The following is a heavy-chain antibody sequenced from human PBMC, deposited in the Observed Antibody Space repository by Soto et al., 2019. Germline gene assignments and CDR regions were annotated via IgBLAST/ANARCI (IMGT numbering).Heavy chain of an antibody. CDR3: ARDNGDGSGLGGY. Sequence: QVQLVESGGGVVQPGRSLRLSCAASGFTLSSYAMHWVRQAPGKGLEWVAVISYDGSNKYYADSVKGRFTVSTDNYKNTLYLRMNNLRAEDPAIYCCARDNGDGSGLGGYCGQGTLVTVSS. CDR2: ISYDGSNK. CDR1: GFTLSSYA. J-gene: IGHJ4*02. V-gene: IGHV3-30-3*01. D-gene: IGHD3-10*01.